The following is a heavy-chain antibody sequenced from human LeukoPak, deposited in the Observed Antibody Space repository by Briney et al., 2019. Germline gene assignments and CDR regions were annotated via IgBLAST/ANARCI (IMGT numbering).Heavy chain of an antibody. CDR1: GFTFSSYS. J-gene: IGHJ4*02. CDR2: ISSSSSYI. V-gene: IGHV3-21*01. D-gene: IGHD1-26*01. Sequence: GGSLRLSCAASGFTFSSYSMNWGRQAPGKGLEWVSSISSSSSYIYYADSVKGRFTISRDNAKNSLYLQMNSLRAEDTAVYYCASDFGGGSYGFDYWGQGTLVTVSS. CDR3: ASDFGGGSYGFDY.